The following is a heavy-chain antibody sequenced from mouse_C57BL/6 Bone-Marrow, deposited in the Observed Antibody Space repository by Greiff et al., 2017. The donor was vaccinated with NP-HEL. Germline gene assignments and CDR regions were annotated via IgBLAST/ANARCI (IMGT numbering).Heavy chain of an antibody. CDR2: IHPNSGST. J-gene: IGHJ1*03. CDR3: AREDYYYGSSPYWYFDV. Sequence: QVQLQQPGAELVKPGASVKLSCKASGYTFTSYWMHWVKQRPGQGLEWIGMIHPNSGSTNYTEKFKSKATLTVDKSSSTAYMQLSSLTSEDSAVYYCAREDYYYGSSPYWYFDVWGTGTTVTVSS. D-gene: IGHD1-1*01. CDR1: GYTFTSYW. V-gene: IGHV1-64*01.